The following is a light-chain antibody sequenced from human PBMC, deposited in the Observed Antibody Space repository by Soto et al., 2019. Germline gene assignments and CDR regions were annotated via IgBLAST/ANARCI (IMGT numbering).Light chain of an antibody. CDR3: AAWDDSLNGWV. CDR1: SSNIGSNT. Sequence: QSVLTQPPSASGTPGPRVTISCSGSSSNIGSNTVNWYQQLPGTAPTRLIYSNNQRPSGVPDRFSGSRSGTSASLAISGLQSEDEADYYCAAWDDSLNGWVFGGGTKLTVL. J-gene: IGLJ3*02. CDR2: SNN. V-gene: IGLV1-44*01.